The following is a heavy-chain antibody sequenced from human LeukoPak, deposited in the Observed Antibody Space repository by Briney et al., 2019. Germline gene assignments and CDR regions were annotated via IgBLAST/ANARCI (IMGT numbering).Heavy chain of an antibody. CDR1: GGSISSSNW. D-gene: IGHD6-19*01. J-gene: IGHJ6*03. CDR3: ARESSGWPKTKYYMDV. Sequence: PSETLSLTCAVSGGSISSSNWWSWVRQPPGKGLEWIGEIYHSGSTNYNPSLKSRVTISVDTPKNQFSLKLSSVTAADTAVYYCARESSGWPKTKYYMDVWGKGTTVTISS. CDR2: IYHSGST. V-gene: IGHV4-4*02.